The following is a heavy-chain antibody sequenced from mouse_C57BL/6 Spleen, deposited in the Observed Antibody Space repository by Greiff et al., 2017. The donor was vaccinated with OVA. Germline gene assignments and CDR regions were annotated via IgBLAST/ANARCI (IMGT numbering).Heavy chain of an antibody. CDR2: IDPSDSYT. CDR1: GYTFTSYW. J-gene: IGHJ2*01. V-gene: IGHV1-69*01. CDR3: VCCNYLYYFDY. Sequence: VQLQQPGAELVMPGASVKLSCKASGYTFTSYWMHWVKQRPGQGLEWIGEIDPSDSYTNYNQKFKGKSTLTVDKSSSTAYMQLSSLTSEDSAVYYCVCCNYLYYFDYWGQGTTLTVSS. D-gene: IGHD2-1*01.